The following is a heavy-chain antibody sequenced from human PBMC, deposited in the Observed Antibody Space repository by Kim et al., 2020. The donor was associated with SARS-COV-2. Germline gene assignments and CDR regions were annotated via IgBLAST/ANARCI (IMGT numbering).Heavy chain of an antibody. CDR2: ST. Sequence: STWYHPAVKSRVTISADTSRNRFSLTLSSVTAADTAVYYCATHPSSGSHVWGQGILVTV. D-gene: IGHD6-19*01. CDR3: ATHPSSGSHV. J-gene: IGHJ4*02. V-gene: IGHV4-39*01.